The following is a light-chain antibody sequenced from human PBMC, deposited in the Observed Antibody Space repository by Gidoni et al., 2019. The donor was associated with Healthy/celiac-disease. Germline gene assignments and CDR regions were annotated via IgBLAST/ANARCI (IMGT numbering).Light chain of an antibody. Sequence: AIRMTQSPSSFSASTGDRVTITCRASQGISSYLAWYQQKPGKAPKLLIYAASTLKSGVPSSFSGSGAGTDFTLTISCLQSEDFANYYCQQYYSYPLTFGGGTKVEIK. V-gene: IGKV1-8*01. CDR1: QGISSY. J-gene: IGKJ4*01. CDR2: AAS. CDR3: QQYYSYPLT.